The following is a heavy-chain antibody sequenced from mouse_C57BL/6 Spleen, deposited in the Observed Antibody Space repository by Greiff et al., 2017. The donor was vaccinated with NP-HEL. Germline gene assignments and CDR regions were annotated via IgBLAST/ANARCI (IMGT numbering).Heavy chain of an antibody. D-gene: IGHD1-1*01. CDR1: GYTFTSYG. J-gene: IGHJ3*01. CDR3: ERCYGGGCEGWFAY. CDR2: IYPRSGNT. Sequence: VQLQQSGAELARPGASVKLSCKASGYTFTSYGISWVKQRTGQGLEWIGEIYPRSGNTYYNEKFKGKATLTADKSSSTAYMQLRSLTSEDSAVYFCERCYGGGCEGWFAYWGQGTLVTVSA. V-gene: IGHV1-81*01.